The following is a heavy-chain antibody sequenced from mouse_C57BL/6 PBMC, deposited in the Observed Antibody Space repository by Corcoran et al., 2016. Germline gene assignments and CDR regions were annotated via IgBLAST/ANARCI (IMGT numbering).Heavy chain of an antibody. CDR2: IYPRSGNT. Sequence: QVQLQQSGAELARPGASEKLSCKASGYTFTSYGISWVKQRTGQGLEWIGEIYPRSGNTYYNEKFKGKATLTADKSSSTAYMELRSLTSEDSAVYFCARNDGSSHWYFDGWGTGTTVTVS. CDR1: GYTFTSYG. CDR3: ARNDGSSHWYFDG. D-gene: IGHD1-1*01. J-gene: IGHJ1*03. V-gene: IGHV1-81*01.